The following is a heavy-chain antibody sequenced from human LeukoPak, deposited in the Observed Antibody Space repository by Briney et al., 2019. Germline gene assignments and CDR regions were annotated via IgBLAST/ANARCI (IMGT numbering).Heavy chain of an antibody. V-gene: IGHV3-23*01. CDR1: GFTFSSYA. J-gene: IGHJ4*02. Sequence: PGASLRLSCAASGFTFSSYAMSWVRQAPGKGLEWVSAISGSGGSTYYADSVKGRFTISRDNSKNTLYLQMNSLRAEDTAVYYCAKKPVGHAAGYYFDYWGQGTLVTVSS. CDR3: AKKPVGHAAGYYFDY. D-gene: IGHD6-13*01. CDR2: ISGSGGST.